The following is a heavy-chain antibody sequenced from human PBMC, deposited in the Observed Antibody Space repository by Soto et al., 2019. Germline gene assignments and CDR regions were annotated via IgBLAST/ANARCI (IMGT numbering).Heavy chain of an antibody. D-gene: IGHD6-13*01. CDR2: IKQDGSEK. J-gene: IGHJ6*02. Sequence: GGSLRLSCAASGFTFSSYWMNWVRQAPGKGLEWVANIKQDGSEKYYVDSVKGRFTVSRDNAKNSLYLQMNSLRAEDTAVYYCAVIAAAGRYYGMDVWGQGTTVTVSS. CDR3: AVIAAAGRYYGMDV. V-gene: IGHV3-7*01. CDR1: GFTFSSYW.